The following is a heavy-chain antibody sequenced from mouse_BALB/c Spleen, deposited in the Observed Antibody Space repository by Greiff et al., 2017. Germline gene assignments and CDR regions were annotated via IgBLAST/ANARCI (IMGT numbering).Heavy chain of an antibody. CDR3: ARGNYGNYGDYAMDY. D-gene: IGHD2-1*01. J-gene: IGHJ4*01. CDR2: INPYNGGT. Sequence: EVQLVESGPELVKPGASMKISCKASGYSFTGYTMNWVKQSHGKNLEWIGLINPYNGGTSYNQKFKGKATLTVDKSSSTAYMELLSLTSEDSAVYYCARGNYGNYGDYAMDYWGQGTSVTVSS. V-gene: IGHV1-18*01. CDR1: GYSFTGYT.